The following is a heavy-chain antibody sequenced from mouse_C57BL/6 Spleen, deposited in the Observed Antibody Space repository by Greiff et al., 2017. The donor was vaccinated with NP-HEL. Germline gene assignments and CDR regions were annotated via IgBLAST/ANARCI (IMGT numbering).Heavy chain of an antibody. CDR1: GFTFTDYY. V-gene: IGHV7-3*01. CDR3: ASLYYSYYFDY. J-gene: IGHJ2*01. Sequence: EVMLVESGGGLVQPGGSLSLSCAASGFTFTDYYMSWVRQPPGKALEWLGFIRNKANGYTTEYSASVKGRFTISRDNSQSILYLQMNALRAEDSATYYCASLYYSYYFDYWGQGTTLTVSS. D-gene: IGHD2-1*01. CDR2: IRNKANGYTT.